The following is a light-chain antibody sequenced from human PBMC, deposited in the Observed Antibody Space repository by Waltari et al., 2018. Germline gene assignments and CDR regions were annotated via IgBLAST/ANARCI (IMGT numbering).Light chain of an antibody. CDR2: AAS. CDR1: QGISSY. J-gene: IGKJ2*01. Sequence: DIQLTQSPSFLSASVGDRFTITCRASQGISSYLAWYQQRPGTAPKLLISAASTLQSGVPSRFSGSGSGTEFTLTISSLQPEDFATYYCQQLNIYPHTFGQGTKLEI. CDR3: QQLNIYPHT. V-gene: IGKV1-9*01.